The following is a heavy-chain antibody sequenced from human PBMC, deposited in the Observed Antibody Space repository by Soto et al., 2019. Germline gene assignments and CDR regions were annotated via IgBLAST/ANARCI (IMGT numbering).Heavy chain of an antibody. Sequence: SVKVSCKASGFTFTSSAVQWVRQARGQRLEWIGWIVVGSGNTNYAQKLQERVIITRDMSTSTVYMELSSLRSEDTAVYYCAREGSIDYLNWFDPWGQGTLVTVSS. D-gene: IGHD3-22*01. CDR2: IVVGSGNT. CDR1: GFTFTSSA. CDR3: AREGSIDYLNWFDP. V-gene: IGHV1-58*01. J-gene: IGHJ5*02.